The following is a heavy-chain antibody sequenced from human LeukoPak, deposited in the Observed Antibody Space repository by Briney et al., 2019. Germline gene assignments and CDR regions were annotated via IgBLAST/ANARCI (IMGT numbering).Heavy chain of an antibody. CDR1: GYTLTELS. Sequence: ASVKVSCKVSGYTLTELSMHWVRQAPGKGLEWMGGFDPEDGETIYAQKFQGRVTMTEDTSTDTAYMELSSLRSEDTAVYYCARGVSSSWYYYYYMDVWGKGTTVTVSS. D-gene: IGHD6-13*01. CDR3: ARGVSSSWYYYYYMDV. V-gene: IGHV1-24*01. J-gene: IGHJ6*03. CDR2: FDPEDGET.